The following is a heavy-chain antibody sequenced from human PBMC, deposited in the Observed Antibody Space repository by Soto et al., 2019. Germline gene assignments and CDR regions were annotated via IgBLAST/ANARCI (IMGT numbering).Heavy chain of an antibody. CDR2: VYSGGGT. D-gene: IGHD3-9*01. CDR3: AREKTPMSPHYFYYGMGV. Sequence: QVQLQESGPGVVKPSETLSLTCTVSGGSLRGYSWSWIRQSPGKGLEWIGYVYSGGGTNYSPSFMGRVTISVDTTDNQFSLKLNSVTAADTSVYYRAREKTPMSPHYFYYGMGVWGQGTTVTVSS. CDR1: GGSLRGYS. J-gene: IGHJ6*02. V-gene: IGHV4-59*01.